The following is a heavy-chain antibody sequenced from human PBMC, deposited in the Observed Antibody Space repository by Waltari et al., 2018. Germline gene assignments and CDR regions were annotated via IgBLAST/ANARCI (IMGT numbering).Heavy chain of an antibody. D-gene: IGHD2-21*02. CDR3: ARDLGGDGDY. CDR2: IYYSGST. V-gene: IGHV4-39*07. J-gene: IGHJ4*02. CDR1: GGSISSSSYY. Sequence: QLQLQESGPGLVKPSETLSLTCTVSGGSISSSSYYWGWIRQPPGKGLEWIGSIYYSGSTDYNPSLKSRVTISVDTSKNQFAQKLSSVAAADTAVYYCARDLGGDGDYWGQGTLVTVSS.